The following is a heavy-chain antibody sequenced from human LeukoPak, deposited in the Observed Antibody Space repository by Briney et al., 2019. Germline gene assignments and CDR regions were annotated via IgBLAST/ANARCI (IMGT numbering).Heavy chain of an antibody. Sequence: GGSLRLSCAVSGFTFRTSWMTWVRQAPGRGLERVAIINPDGSEKYYLESLKGRITISRDNAESSVHLQMNSLKAEDTAIYYCARDRAYSAFDYWGQGTLVTVSS. D-gene: IGHD1-26*01. CDR2: INPDGSEK. J-gene: IGHJ4*02. CDR3: ARDRAYSAFDY. V-gene: IGHV3-7*03. CDR1: GFTFRTSW.